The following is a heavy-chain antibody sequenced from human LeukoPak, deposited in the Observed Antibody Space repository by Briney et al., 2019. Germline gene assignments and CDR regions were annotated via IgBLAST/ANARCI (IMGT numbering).Heavy chain of an antibody. J-gene: IGHJ4*02. Sequence: PSETLSLTCTVSGGSISSSSYSWGWIRQPPGKGLEWIGSIYYSGSTYYNPSLKSRVTISVDTSKNQFSLKLSSVTAADTAVYYCASYFNDFWSGYRDYWGQGTLVTVSS. V-gene: IGHV4-39*01. CDR1: GGSISSSSYS. D-gene: IGHD3-3*01. CDR2: IYYSGST. CDR3: ASYFNDFWSGYRDY.